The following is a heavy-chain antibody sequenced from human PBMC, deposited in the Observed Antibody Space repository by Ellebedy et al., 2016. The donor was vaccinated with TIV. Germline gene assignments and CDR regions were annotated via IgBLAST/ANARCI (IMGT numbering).Heavy chain of an antibody. CDR2: VNWNGADI. CDR1: GFIFESYA. Sequence: GGSLRLSXAASGFIFESYAMHWVRQAPGKGLEWVSGVNWNGADIGYAASVKGRFTTSRDNAKNSLYLEMNNLRGEDTALYYCAKDQGYSAGWSLGYYYYGMDVWGQGTTVTVSS. CDR3: AKDQGYSAGWSLGYYYYGMDV. V-gene: IGHV3-9*01. J-gene: IGHJ6*02. D-gene: IGHD1-26*01.